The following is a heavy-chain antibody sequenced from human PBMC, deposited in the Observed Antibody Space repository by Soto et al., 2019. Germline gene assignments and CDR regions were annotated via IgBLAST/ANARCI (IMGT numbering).Heavy chain of an antibody. CDR1: GGSISSGGYY. CDR3: ARQGVYSSSWYFDY. J-gene: IGHJ4*02. V-gene: IGHV4-31*03. D-gene: IGHD6-13*01. CDR2: IYYSGST. Sequence: SETLSLTCTVSGGSISSGGYYWSWIRQHPGKGLEWIGYIYYSGSTYYNPSLKSRVTISVDTSKNQFSLKLSSVTAADTAVYYCARQGVYSSSWYFDYWGQGTLGTVSS.